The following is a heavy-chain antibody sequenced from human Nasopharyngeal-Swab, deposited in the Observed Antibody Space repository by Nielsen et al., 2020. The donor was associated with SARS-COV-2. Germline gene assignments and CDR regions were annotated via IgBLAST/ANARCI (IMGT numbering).Heavy chain of an antibody. CDR2: ISSSSSYI. CDR3: ARDGLDYDFWSAYFMDV. V-gene: IGHV3-21*01. J-gene: IGHJ6*02. Sequence: GESLKISCAASGFTFNNYNFNWVRQAPGKGLEWVSSISSSSSYIYYADSVKGRFTISRDNAKNSPYLQMNSLRAEDTAMYYCARDGLDYDFWSAYFMDVWGQGTTVTVSS. CDR1: GFTFNNYN. D-gene: IGHD3-3*01.